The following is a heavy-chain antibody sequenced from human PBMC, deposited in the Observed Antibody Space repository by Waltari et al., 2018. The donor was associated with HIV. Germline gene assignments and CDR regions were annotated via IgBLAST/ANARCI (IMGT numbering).Heavy chain of an antibody. CDR3: ASARETMGVDFDS. D-gene: IGHD3-10*01. Sequence: QVQLVQSGAVVKKPGSSVTISCKDSGGASISHSFNWVRQAPGQGLEWMGRVIPVAGTANKAQRFQDRVTITADKITTTVYMELRSLRLDDTAMYYCASARETMGVDFDSWGQGTPVTV. CDR1: GGASISHS. J-gene: IGHJ4*02. CDR2: VIPVAGTA. V-gene: IGHV1-69*08.